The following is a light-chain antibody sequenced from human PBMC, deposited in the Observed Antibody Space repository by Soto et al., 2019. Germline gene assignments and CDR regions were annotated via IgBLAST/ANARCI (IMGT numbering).Light chain of an antibody. CDR2: GAS. Sequence: EIVLTQSPGTLSLSPWERATLSCRASQSVSSSYLAWYQQKPGQAPRLLIYGASNRATDIPDRFSGRGSGTDFTLTISRLEPEDFAVYYCQQYGSSPPSSTFGQGTRLEIK. CDR3: QQYGSSPPSST. CDR1: QSVSSSY. V-gene: IGKV3-20*01. J-gene: IGKJ5*01.